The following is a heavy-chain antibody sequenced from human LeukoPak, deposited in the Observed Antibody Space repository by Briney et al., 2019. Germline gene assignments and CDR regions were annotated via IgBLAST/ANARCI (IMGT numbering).Heavy chain of an antibody. CDR1: GFTFGSQW. Sequence: PGGSLRLSCAASGFTFGSQWMSWVRQAPGMGLEWVGRIKSKSDGGTIDYAAPVKGRFTISRDDSRNTLYLQMNSLKTEDTAVYYCTTRRQDGWWGQGTLVTVS. D-gene: IGHD2-15*01. J-gene: IGHJ4*02. CDR3: TTRRQDGW. V-gene: IGHV3-15*01. CDR2: IKSKSDGGTI.